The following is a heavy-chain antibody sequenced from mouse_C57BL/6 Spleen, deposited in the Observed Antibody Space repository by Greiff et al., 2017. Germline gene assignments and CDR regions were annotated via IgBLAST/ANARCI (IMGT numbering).Heavy chain of an antibody. Sequence: QVQLKQPGAELVRPGSSVKLSCKASGYTFTSYWMHWVKQRPIQGLEWIGNIDPSDSETHYNQKFKDKATLTVDKSSSTAYMQLSSLTSEDSAVYYCAREGVDYYGSRFAYWGQGTLVTVSA. J-gene: IGHJ3*01. V-gene: IGHV1-52*01. CDR1: GYTFTSYW. CDR2: IDPSDSET. CDR3: AREGVDYYGSRFAY. D-gene: IGHD1-1*01.